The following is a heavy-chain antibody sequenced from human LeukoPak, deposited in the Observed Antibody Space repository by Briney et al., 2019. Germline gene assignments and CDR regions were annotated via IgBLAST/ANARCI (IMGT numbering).Heavy chain of an antibody. D-gene: IGHD5-12*01. V-gene: IGHV4-59*01. J-gene: IGHJ6*03. Sequence: SETLSLTRTVSGGSISSYYWSWIRQPPGKGLEWIGYIYYSGSTNYNPSLKSRVTISVDTSKNQFSLKLSSVTAADTAVYYCARDKKVATPYYWYSMDVWGKGTTVTVSS. CDR2: IYYSGST. CDR3: ARDKKVATPYYWYSMDV. CDR1: GGSISSYY.